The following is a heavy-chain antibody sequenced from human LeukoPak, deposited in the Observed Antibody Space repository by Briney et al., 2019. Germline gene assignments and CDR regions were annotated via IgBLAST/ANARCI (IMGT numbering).Heavy chain of an antibody. CDR3: AKDAASYYGSGSYPGY. Sequence: GGSLRLSCAASGFTFSSHAMSWVRQAPGKGLEWVSAITSGSGSNVYYTDSLKGRFTISRDNSKNTLYLQMNSLRAEDTAVYYCAKDAASYYGSGSYPGYWGQGTLVTVSS. CDR1: GFTFSSHA. V-gene: IGHV3-23*01. CDR2: ITSGSGSNV. J-gene: IGHJ4*02. D-gene: IGHD3-10*01.